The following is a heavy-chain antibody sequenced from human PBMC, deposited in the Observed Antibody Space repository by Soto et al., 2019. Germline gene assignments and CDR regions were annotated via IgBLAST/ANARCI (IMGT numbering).Heavy chain of an antibody. CDR2: INHSGST. V-gene: IGHV4-34*01. J-gene: IGHJ3*02. D-gene: IGHD2-21*02. Sequence: SETLSLTCAVYGGSFSGYYWSWIRQPPGKGLEWIGEINHSGSTNYNPSLKSRVTISVDTSKNQFSLKLSSVTAADTAVYYCARDNIVVVTDNRGDAFDIWGQGTMVTVSS. CDR3: ARDNIVVVTDNRGDAFDI. CDR1: GGSFSGYY.